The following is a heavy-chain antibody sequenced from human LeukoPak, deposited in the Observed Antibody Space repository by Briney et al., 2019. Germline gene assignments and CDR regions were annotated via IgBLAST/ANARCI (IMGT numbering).Heavy chain of an antibody. CDR1: GYTFTSYG. J-gene: IGHJ4*02. CDR2: ISAYNGNT. CDR3: ARGMGRESYFDY. D-gene: IGHD3-10*01. Sequence: ASVKVSCKASGYTFTSYGISWVRQAPGQGLEWMGWISAYNGNTNYAQKLQGRVTMTRDTSTSTVYMELSSLRSEDTAVYYCARGMGRESYFDYWGQGTLVTVSS. V-gene: IGHV1-18*01.